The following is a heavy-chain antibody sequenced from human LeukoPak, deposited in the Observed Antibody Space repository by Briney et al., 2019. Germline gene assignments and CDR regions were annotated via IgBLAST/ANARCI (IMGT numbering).Heavy chain of an antibody. CDR3: ARDLTWITLIGGYDCNWFEP. V-gene: IGHV4-39*07. CDR2: IYYSGST. Sequence: SETLSLTCTVSGGSISSSSYYWGWIRQPPGKGLEWIGSIYYSGSTYYNPSLKSRVTISVDTSKNQFSLKLSSVTAADTAVYYCARDLTWITLIGGYDCNWFEPWGQGTLVTVSS. CDR1: GGSISSSSYY. J-gene: IGHJ5*02. D-gene: IGHD5-12*01.